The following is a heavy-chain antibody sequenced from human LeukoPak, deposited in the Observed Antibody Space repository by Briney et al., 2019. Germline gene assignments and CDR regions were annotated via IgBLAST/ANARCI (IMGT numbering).Heavy chain of an antibody. CDR2: VSHDESNK. D-gene: IGHD2-2*01. V-gene: IGHV3-30*18. J-gene: IGHJ3*02. CDR3: AKPGTGPYCSSTSRCAFEI. CDR1: GFTFSSYG. Sequence: GGSLRLSCAASGFTFSSYGMHWVRQAPGKGLEWVAVVSHDESNKYYADSVKGRFTISRDNSKSTLYLQMSNLRAEDTAVYYCAKPGTGPYCSSTSRCAFEIWGQGTMVTVSS.